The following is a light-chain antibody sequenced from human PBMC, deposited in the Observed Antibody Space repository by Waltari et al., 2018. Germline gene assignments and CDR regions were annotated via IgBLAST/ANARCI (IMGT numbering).Light chain of an antibody. CDR2: GAT. J-gene: IGKJ4*01. V-gene: IGKV1-12*01. CDR3: QQANTFPLT. Sequence: DIQLTQSPSSVSASVGDRVTITCRASQGLRNWLAWYQQKPVKAPKLLIFGATTLQSGVPSRFSGSGSGTDFTLTISSLQPEDFATYYCQQANTFPLTFGGGTKVEIK. CDR1: QGLRNW.